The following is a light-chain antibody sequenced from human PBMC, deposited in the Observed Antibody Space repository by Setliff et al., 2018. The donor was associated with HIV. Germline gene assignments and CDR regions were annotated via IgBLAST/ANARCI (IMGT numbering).Light chain of an antibody. CDR2: EVN. CDR3: SSYTSSSTYVV. J-gene: IGLJ2*01. V-gene: IGLV2-14*01. CDR1: SSDVGGYNY. Sequence: QSVLTQPASVSGSPGQSITISCTGTSSDVGGYNYVSWYQQHPGKAPKLIIYEVNNRPSGVSNRFSGSKSGNTASLTVSRLQAEDEADYYCSSYTSSSTYVVFGGGTKVTV.